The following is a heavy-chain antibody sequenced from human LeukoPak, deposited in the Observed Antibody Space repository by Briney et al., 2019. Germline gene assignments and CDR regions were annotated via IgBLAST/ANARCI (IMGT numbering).Heavy chain of an antibody. CDR2: ISSSGSTI. CDR1: GFTFSDYY. D-gene: IGHD2-2*01. V-gene: IGHV3-11*04. CDR3: AREGSWWDIVVVPPGTYMDV. J-gene: IGHJ6*03. Sequence: PGGSLRLSCAASGFTFSDYYMSWIRQAPGKGLEWVSYISSSGSTIYYADSVKGRFTISRDNAKNSLYLQMNSLRAEDTAVYYCAREGSWWDIVVVPPGTYMDVWGKGTTVTVSS.